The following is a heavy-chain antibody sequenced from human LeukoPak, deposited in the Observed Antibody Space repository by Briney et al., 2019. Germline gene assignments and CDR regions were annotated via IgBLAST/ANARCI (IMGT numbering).Heavy chain of an antibody. CDR1: GFTFSSYW. CDR2: IKQDGSEK. Sequence: GGSLRLSCAASGFTFSSYWMSSVRQAPGKGLEWVANIKQDGSEKYYVDAVKGRFTISIDNAKNSLYLQMNSLRAEDTAVYYCARDQFEGYCSSASCPGKYNWFDPWGQGTLVTVSS. CDR3: ARDQFEGYCSSASCPGKYNWFDP. V-gene: IGHV3-7*01. J-gene: IGHJ5*02. D-gene: IGHD2-2*01.